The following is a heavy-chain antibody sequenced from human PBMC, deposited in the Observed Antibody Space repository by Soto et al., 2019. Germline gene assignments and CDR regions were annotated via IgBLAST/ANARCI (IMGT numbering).Heavy chain of an antibody. V-gene: IGHV4-30-4*01. D-gene: IGHD3-22*01. CDR3: ARDLGYSYPHVAIDI. CDR1: GASISSSYYY. J-gene: IGHJ3*02. CDR2: IFYAGST. Sequence: SETLSLTYTVSGASISSSYYYWSWIRQPPGKGLEWIGYIFYAGSTYYSPSLKSRVIISVDTSKNQFSLKLSSVTAADTAVYYCARDLGYSYPHVAIDIWGQGTMVT.